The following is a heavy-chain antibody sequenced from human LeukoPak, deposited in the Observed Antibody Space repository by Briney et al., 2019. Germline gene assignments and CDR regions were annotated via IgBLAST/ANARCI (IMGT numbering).Heavy chain of an antibody. D-gene: IGHD3-10*01. CDR2: MNPNSGNT. CDR1: GYTFTSYD. J-gene: IGHJ6*03. V-gene: IGHV1-8*03. Sequence: GASVKVSCKASGYTFTSYDINWVRQATGQGLEWMGWMNPNSGNTGYAQKFQGRVTITRNTSISTAYMELSSLRSEDTAVYYCARATRGYYGSGSKNENNYYYYMDVWGKGTTVTISS. CDR3: ARATRGYYGSGSKNENNYYYYMDV.